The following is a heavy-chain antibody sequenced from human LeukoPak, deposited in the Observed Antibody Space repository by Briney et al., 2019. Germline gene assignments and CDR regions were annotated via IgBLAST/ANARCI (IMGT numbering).Heavy chain of an antibody. V-gene: IGHV1-2*02. CDR1: GYTFTGYY. Sequence: GASVKVSCKASGYTFTGYYMHWVRQAPGQGLGWMGWINPNSGGTNYAQKFQGRVTMTRDTSISTAYMELSRLRSDDTAVYYCARDTRRIAVAVSGYYYYMDVWGKGTTVTVSS. CDR2: INPNSGGT. CDR3: ARDTRRIAVAVSGYYYYMDV. D-gene: IGHD6-19*01. J-gene: IGHJ6*03.